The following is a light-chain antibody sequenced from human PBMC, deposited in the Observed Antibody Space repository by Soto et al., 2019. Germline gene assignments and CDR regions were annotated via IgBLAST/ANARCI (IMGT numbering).Light chain of an antibody. V-gene: IGKV3-15*01. CDR3: HQYNKWPLT. J-gene: IGKJ1*01. CDR2: GAS. CDR1: QSVSID. Sequence: EIVMTQSPATLSVSPGERATLSCRASQSVSIDLAWYPQTPGQAPRLRIYGASTRATGIPFRFSGSASGTEFTLTISSLQSEDFTVYYGHQYNKWPLTFGQGPNVDIK.